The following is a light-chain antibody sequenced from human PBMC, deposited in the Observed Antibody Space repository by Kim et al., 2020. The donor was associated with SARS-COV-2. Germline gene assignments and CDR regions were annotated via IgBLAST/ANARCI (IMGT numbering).Light chain of an antibody. CDR2: TNP. CDR3: SAWDDSLKGYV. V-gene: IGLV1-44*01. CDR1: SSNIGFNS. J-gene: IGLJ1*01. Sequence: QSVLTQPPSASGTPGQRVTMSCSGSSSNIGFNSVNWYQQQVPGTAPKVVIHTNPQRPAGVPDRFSGSKSGTSASLAISGLQSQDEGDYYCSAWDDSLKGYVFGTGTKVTV.